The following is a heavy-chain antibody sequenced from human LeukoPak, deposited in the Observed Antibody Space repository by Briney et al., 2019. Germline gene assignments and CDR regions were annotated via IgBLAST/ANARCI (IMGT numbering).Heavy chain of an antibody. CDR3: ARDRSGWYGGFDY. CDR2: IYSSGST. J-gene: IGHJ4*02. Sequence: PSETLSLTCTVSGGSISSYYWSWIRQPPGKGLEWIAYIYSSGSTNYNPSLKSRVTISVDTSKNQISLRLSSVTTADTAVYYCARDRSGWYGGFDYWGQGTLVTVSS. D-gene: IGHD6-19*01. CDR1: GGSISSYY. V-gene: IGHV4-4*09.